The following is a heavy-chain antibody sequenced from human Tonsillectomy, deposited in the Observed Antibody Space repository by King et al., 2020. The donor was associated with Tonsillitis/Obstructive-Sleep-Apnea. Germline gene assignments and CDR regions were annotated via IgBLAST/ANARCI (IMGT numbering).Heavy chain of an antibody. J-gene: IGHJ5*02. CDR3: ARAYSSSLNWFDP. V-gene: IGHV4-59*01. CDR1: GGSISSYY. CDR2: IYYSGST. D-gene: IGHD6-13*01. Sequence: QLQESGPGLVKPSETLSLTCTVSGGSISSYYWSWIRPPPGKVLEWIGYIYYSGSTNYNPSLKSRVTISVDTSKNQFSLKLSSVTAADTAVYYCARAYSSSLNWFDPWGQGTLVTVSS.